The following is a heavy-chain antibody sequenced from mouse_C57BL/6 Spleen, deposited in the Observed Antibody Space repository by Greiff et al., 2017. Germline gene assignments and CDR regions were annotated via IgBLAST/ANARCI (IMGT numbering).Heavy chain of an antibody. J-gene: IGHJ2*01. CDR3: ARVDSSGYYPYYFDY. CDR2: INPSNGGT. Sequence: VQLQQPGTELVKPGASVKLSCKASGYTFTSYWMHWVKQRPGQGLEWIGNINPSNGGTNYNEKFKSKATLTVDKSSSTAYMQLSSLTSEDSAVYYCARVDSSGYYPYYFDYWGQGTTLTVSS. D-gene: IGHD3-2*02. V-gene: IGHV1-53*01. CDR1: GYTFTSYW.